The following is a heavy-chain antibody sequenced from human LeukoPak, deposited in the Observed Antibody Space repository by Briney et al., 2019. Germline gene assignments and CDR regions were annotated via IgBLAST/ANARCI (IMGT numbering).Heavy chain of an antibody. J-gene: IGHJ4*02. D-gene: IGHD3-9*01. CDR1: GYTFTSYY. V-gene: IGHV1-46*01. CDR2: INTSGGST. CDR3: ARVPLRGYDILTGNGPNYFDY. Sequence: ASVKVSCKASGYTFTSYYMHWVRQAPGQGLEWMGIINTSGGSTSYAQKFQGRVTMTRDTSTSTVYMELSSLRSEDTAVYYCARVPLRGYDILTGNGPNYFDYWGQGTLVTVSS.